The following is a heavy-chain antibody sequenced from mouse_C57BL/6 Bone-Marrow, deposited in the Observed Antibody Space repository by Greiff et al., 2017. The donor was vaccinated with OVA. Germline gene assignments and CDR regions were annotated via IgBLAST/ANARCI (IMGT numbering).Heavy chain of an antibody. D-gene: IGHD2-12*01. CDR3: AGGPYRGYFDV. J-gene: IGHJ1*03. CDR2: ISDGGSYT. V-gene: IGHV5-4*01. Sequence: EVQGVESGGGLVKPGGSLKLSCAASGFTFSSYAMSWVRQTPEKRLEWVATISDGGSYTYYPDNVKGRFTISRDNAKNNLYLQMSHLKSEDIAMYYCAGGPYRGYFDVWGTGTTVTVSS. CDR1: GFTFSSYA.